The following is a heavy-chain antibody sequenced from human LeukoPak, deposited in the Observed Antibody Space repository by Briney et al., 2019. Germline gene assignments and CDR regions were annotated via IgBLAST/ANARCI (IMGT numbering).Heavy chain of an antibody. V-gene: IGHV4-61*02. CDR3: ARGMVTTDRYYFYS. D-gene: IGHD4-17*01. Sequence: PSETLSLTCTVSGGSISSGSYYWSWIRQPAGGGPDWIVRIHTSGSTNYNPSLKSRITISVDTSKNQFSLNLSSVTAADTAVYYCARGMVTTDRYYFYSWGQGTLVTVSS. J-gene: IGHJ4*02. CDR2: IHTSGST. CDR1: GGSISSGSYY.